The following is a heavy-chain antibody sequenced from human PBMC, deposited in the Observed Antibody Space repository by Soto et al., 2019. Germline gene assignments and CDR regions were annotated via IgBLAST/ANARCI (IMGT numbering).Heavy chain of an antibody. J-gene: IGHJ6*02. V-gene: IGHV3-23*01. CDR1: GFTFSNAW. D-gene: IGHD3-10*01. CDR3: AKDLYGSGSYGMDV. Sequence: GGSLRLSCAASGFTFSNAWMNWVRQAPGKGLEWVSGISGSGDTTSYADSVRGRFTISRDNSKNTLYLQMNSLRAEDTAVYYCAKDLYGSGSYGMDVWGQGTTVTVSS. CDR2: ISGSGDTT.